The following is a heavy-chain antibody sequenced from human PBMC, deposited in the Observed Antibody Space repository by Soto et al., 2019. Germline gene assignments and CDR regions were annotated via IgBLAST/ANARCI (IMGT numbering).Heavy chain of an antibody. D-gene: IGHD5-12*01. Sequence: GGSLRLSCAASGFTFSSYGMHWVRQAPGKGLEWVAVIWYDGSNKYYADSVKGRFTISRDNSKNTLYLQMNSLRAEDTAVYYCARAQGYSGYDLFFPRSYYYYGMDVWGQGTTVTSP. V-gene: IGHV3-33*01. CDR1: GFTFSSYG. CDR3: ARAQGYSGYDLFFPRSYYYYGMDV. CDR2: IWYDGSNK. J-gene: IGHJ6*02.